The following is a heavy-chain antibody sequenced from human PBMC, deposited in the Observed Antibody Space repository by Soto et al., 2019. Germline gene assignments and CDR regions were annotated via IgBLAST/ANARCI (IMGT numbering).Heavy chain of an antibody. CDR3: AKDRFTYASSGSYFDY. V-gene: IGHV3-30*18. D-gene: IGHD6-19*01. J-gene: IGHJ4*02. Sequence: QVQLVESGGGVVQPGRSLRLSCAASGFTFSSYGMHWVRQAPGKGLEWVAVISYDGSNKYYADSVKGRFTISRDNSKNTLYLQMNSLRAEDTAVYYCAKDRFTYASSGSYFDYWGQGTLVTVSS. CDR1: GFTFSSYG. CDR2: ISYDGSNK.